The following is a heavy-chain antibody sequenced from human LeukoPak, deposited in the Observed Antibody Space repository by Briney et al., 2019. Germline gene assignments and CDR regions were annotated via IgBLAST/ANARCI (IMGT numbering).Heavy chain of an antibody. CDR3: WRGKEVITMLRGLKPGYYFDY. V-gene: IGHV3-30*04. J-gene: IGHJ4*02. D-gene: IGHD3-10*01. CDR2: IPYDGSNE. Sequence: GGSLRLSCAASGFTFSSYAIHWVRQAPGKGLEWVAVIPYDGSNEYYADSVKGRFTISRDNSKNTLYLQMNSLRAEDTGMYYCWRGKEVITMLRGLKPGYYFDYWGEGTLVTVSS. CDR1: GFTFSSYA.